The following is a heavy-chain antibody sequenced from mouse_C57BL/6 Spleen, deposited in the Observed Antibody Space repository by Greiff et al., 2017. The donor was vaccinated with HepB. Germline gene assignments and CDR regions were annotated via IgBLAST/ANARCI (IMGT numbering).Heavy chain of an antibody. CDR2: IYPGDGDT. V-gene: IGHV1-80*01. Sequence: QVQLKQSGAELVKPGASVKISCKASGYAFSSYWMNWVKQRPGKGLEWIGQIYPGDGDTNYNGKFKGKATLTADKSSSTAYMQLSSLTSEDSAVYFCARGVHYSNSPFFAYWGQGTLVTVSA. CDR1: GYAFSSYW. J-gene: IGHJ3*01. CDR3: ARGVHYSNSPFFAY. D-gene: IGHD2-5*01.